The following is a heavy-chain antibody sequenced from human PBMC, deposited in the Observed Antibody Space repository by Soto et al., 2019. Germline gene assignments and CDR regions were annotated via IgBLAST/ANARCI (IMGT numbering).Heavy chain of an antibody. CDR1: GGSISSSSYY. CDR3: ASHVLLWFGELM. J-gene: IGHJ4*02. D-gene: IGHD3-10*01. Sequence: SETLSLTCNVSGGSISSSSYYWGWIRQPPGKGLEWIGSIYYSGSTYYNPSLKSRVTISVDTSKNQFSLKLSSVTAADTAVYYCASHVLLWFGELMWGQGTLVTVSS. V-gene: IGHV4-39*01. CDR2: IYYSGST.